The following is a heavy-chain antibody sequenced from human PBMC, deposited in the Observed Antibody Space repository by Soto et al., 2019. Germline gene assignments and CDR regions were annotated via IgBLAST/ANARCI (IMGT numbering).Heavy chain of an antibody. V-gene: IGHV4-59*12. D-gene: IGHD2-2*01. CDR1: GGSISSYY. Sequence: SETLSLTCTVSGGSISSYYCSWMRQPPGKGLEWIGYIYYSGSTNYNPSLKSRVTISVDTSKNQFSLKLSSVTAADTAVYYCARGGTKYQLKAWFDPWGQGTLVTVSS. CDR2: IYYSGST. CDR3: ARGGTKYQLKAWFDP. J-gene: IGHJ5*02.